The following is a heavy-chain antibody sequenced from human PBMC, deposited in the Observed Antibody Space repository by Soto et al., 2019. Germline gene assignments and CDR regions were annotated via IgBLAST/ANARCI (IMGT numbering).Heavy chain of an antibody. V-gene: IGHV3-48*03. D-gene: IGHD2-21*01. CDR3: AREDRYQGAFDF. CDR2: VSHSGNTR. J-gene: IGHJ4*02. CDR1: GYSFSDYD. Sequence: GGSLRLSCVVSGYSFSDYDFNWVRQAPGKGLERVAYVSHSGNTRSYAVTVKGRFTISRDNAKNSVYLQLTSLRVDDMALYYCAREDRYQGAFDFWGQGALVTVSS.